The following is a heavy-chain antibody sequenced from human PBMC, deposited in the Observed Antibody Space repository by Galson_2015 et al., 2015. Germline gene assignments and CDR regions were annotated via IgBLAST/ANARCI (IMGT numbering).Heavy chain of an antibody. J-gene: IGHJ4*02. CDR3: ARQHIWGSYRYAIDY. CDR1: GGSISSGGYY. CDR2: IYYSGST. Sequence: TLSLTCTVSGGSISSGGYYWSWIRQHPGKGLEWIGYIYYSGSTYYNPSLKSLVTISVDTSKNQFSLKLSSVTAADTAGYYCARQHIWGSYRYAIDYWGQGTLVTVSS. V-gene: IGHV4-31*01. D-gene: IGHD3-16*02.